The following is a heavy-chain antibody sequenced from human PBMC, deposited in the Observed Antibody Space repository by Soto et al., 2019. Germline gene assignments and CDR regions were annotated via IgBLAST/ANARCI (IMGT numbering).Heavy chain of an antibody. CDR2: IIPIFGTA. J-gene: IGHJ4*02. D-gene: IGHD3-22*01. CDR1: GGTFRRYA. V-gene: IGHV1-69*13. CDR3: ASPTYYYDSSGYYTYYFDY. Sequence: GASVKGSCEASGGTFRRYAVSWVRQGPGQGLEWMGGIIPIFGTANYAQKFQGRVTITADESTSTAYMELSSLRSEDTAVYYCASPTYYYDSSGYYTYYFDYWGQGTLVTVSS.